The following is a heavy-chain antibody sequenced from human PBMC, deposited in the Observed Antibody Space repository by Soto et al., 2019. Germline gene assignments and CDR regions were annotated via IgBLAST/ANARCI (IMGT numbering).Heavy chain of an antibody. D-gene: IGHD5-18*01. CDR1: GGSFSGYY. V-gene: IGHV4-34*01. J-gene: IGHJ4*02. CDR2: INHSGST. Sequence: SETLSLTCAVYGGSFSGYYWSWIRQPPGKGLEWIGEINHSGSTNYNPSLKSRVTISVDTSKNQFSLKLSSVTAADTAVYYCARGPVTINNIPFDYWGQGTLVTVSS. CDR3: ARGPVTINNIPFDY.